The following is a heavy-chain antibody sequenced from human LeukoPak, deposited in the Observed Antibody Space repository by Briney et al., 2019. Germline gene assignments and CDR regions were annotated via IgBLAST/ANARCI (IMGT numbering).Heavy chain of an antibody. CDR2: INHSGST. V-gene: IGHV4-34*01. J-gene: IGHJ5*02. CDR1: GGSFSGYY. CDR3: ARRGVGAARDWFDP. Sequence: SETLSLTCAVYGGSFSGYYWSWIRQPPGKGLEWIGEINHSGSTNYNPSLKSRVTISVDTSKNQFSLKLSSVTAADTAVYYCARRGVGAARDWFDPWGQGTLVTVSS. D-gene: IGHD6-13*01.